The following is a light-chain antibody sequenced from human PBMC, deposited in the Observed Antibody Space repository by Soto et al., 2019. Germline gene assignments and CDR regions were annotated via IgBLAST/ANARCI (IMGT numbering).Light chain of an antibody. J-gene: IGLJ2*01. CDR1: KLGDKY. V-gene: IGLV3-1*01. CDR2: QDS. Sequence: SYELTQPPSVSVSPGQTASITCSGDKLGDKYACWYQQKPGQSPVLVIYQDSKRPSGIPERFSGSNSGNTATLTISGTQAMDEADYYCQACDSSNEVFGGGTKLTVL. CDR3: QACDSSNEV.